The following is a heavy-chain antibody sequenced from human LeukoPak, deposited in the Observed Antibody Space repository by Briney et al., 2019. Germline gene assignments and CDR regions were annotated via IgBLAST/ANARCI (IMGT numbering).Heavy chain of an antibody. Sequence: PSETLSLTCNVSGVSISSYYWTWIRQPAGKGLEWIGRLYTSGSPSYNPSLKSRVTMSVDMSKNQFSLNLNSVTAADTAVYYCARPAPEQWRSGGAFDIWGQGTMVTVSS. CDR1: GVSISSYY. CDR3: ARPAPEQWRSGGAFDI. V-gene: IGHV4-4*07. J-gene: IGHJ3*02. D-gene: IGHD6-19*01. CDR2: LYTSGSP.